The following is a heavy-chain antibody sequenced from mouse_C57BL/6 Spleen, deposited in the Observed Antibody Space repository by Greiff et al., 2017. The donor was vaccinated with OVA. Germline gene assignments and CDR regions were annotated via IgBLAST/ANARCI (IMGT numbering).Heavy chain of an antibody. D-gene: IGHD1-1*01. J-gene: IGHJ1*03. CDR2: INPYNGGT. V-gene: IGHV1-19*01. CDR3: ARTVVEGYWYFDV. Sequence: EVQLQQSGPVLVKPGASVKMSCKASGYTFTDYYMNWVKQSHGKSLEWIGVINPYNGGTSYNQKFKGKATLTVDKSSSTAYMELNSLTSEDSAVYYCARTVVEGYWYFDVWGTGTTVTVSS. CDR1: GYTFTDYY.